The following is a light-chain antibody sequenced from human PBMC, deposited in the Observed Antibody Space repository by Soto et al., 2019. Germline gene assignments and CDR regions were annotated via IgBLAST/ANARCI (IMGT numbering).Light chain of an antibody. CDR3: SSYTSSSTLVV. CDR1: SSDVGGYNY. J-gene: IGLJ2*01. V-gene: IGLV2-14*01. Sequence: QSALTQPASVSGSPGQSITISCTGTSSDVGGYNYVSWYQQHPGKAPKLMIYDVSNRPSGVSNRFSGSKSGNTASLTISGVQAEDEAAYYCSSYTSSSTLVVFGGGTKVTVL. CDR2: DVS.